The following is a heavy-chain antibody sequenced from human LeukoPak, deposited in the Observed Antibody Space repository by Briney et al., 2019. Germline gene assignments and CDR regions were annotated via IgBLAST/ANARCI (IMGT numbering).Heavy chain of an antibody. CDR3: AKFYDISTGYFDC. CDR1: RFTFSSYA. Sequence: GGSLRLSCAASRFTFSSYAMSWVRQAPGKGLEWVSSITSGGDNTYYADSVKGRFTISRDNSKNTLYLQMNSLRAEDTAVYYCAKFYDISTGYFDCWGQGTLVTVSS. D-gene: IGHD3-9*01. CDR2: ITSGGDNT. V-gene: IGHV3-23*01. J-gene: IGHJ4*02.